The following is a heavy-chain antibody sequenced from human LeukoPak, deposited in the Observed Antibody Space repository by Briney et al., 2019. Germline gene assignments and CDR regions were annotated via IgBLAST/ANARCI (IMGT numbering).Heavy chain of an antibody. CDR1: GGSISSYY. J-gene: IGHJ4*02. CDR2: IYTSGST. CDR3: ARDYYDSSGYYYPFDC. Sequence: PSETLSLTCTVSGGSISSYYWSWIRQPAGKGLEWIGRIYTSGSTNYNPSLKSRVTMSVDTSKNQFSLKLSSVTAADTAVYYCARDYYDSSGYYYPFDCWGQGTLVTVSS. V-gene: IGHV4-4*07. D-gene: IGHD3-22*01.